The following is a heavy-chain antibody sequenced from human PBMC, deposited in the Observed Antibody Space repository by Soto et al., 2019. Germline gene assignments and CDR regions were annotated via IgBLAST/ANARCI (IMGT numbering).Heavy chain of an antibody. V-gene: IGHV3-30*04. CDR3: AREGDGTTGYYQDY. Sequence: GGSLRLSCAASGLTFSRSAMHWVRQAPGKGLEWVAVISYDESSTSYADSVKGRFTISRDNAKKTLYLQMNSLRAEDTAVYYCAREGDGTTGYYQDYWGHGTLVTVSS. CDR2: ISYDESST. J-gene: IGHJ4*01. D-gene: IGHD3-22*01. CDR1: GLTFSRSA.